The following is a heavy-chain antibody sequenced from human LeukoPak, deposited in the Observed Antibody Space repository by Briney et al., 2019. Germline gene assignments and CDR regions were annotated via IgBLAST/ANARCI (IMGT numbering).Heavy chain of an antibody. CDR3: AKDRHSGYDLTY. CDR1: GFTVSSND. Sequence: GGSLRLSCAASGFTVSSNDMSWVRQAPGKGLECISVIYSGGSTDYADSVKGRLTISRDNSKNTLYLQMNSLRAEDTAVYYCAKDRHSGYDLTYWGQGTLVTVSS. J-gene: IGHJ4*02. CDR2: IYSGGST. V-gene: IGHV3-53*05. D-gene: IGHD5-12*01.